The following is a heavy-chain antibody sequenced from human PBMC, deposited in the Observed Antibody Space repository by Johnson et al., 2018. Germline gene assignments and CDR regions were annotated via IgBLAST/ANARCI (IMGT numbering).Heavy chain of an antibody. J-gene: IGHJ3*02. Sequence: QVQLQESGPGLVKPSGTLSLTCGVSGDSIGSRKWWAWVRQSPEKGLEWIGEISHNGNTNYNPSPTRRITISLDKSQNLFSLSLTSGTAADTAIYFCAAHTDGEVVQLLGRPYDIWGQGTLVSVSS. D-gene: IGHD6-19*01. V-gene: IGHV4-4*02. CDR2: ISHNGNT. CDR1: GDSIGSRKW. CDR3: AAHTDGEVVQLLGRPYDI.